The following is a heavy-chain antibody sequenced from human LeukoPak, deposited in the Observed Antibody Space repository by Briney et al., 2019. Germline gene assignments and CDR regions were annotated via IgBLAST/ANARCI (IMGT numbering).Heavy chain of an antibody. Sequence: GRSLRLSCATSGFMFSYYEMKWVRQSPGKGLEWVAYISTSGAKIYYADSVKGRFTISRDNTRLNLQMNSLRAEDTAVYYCAKPDPNWNYRDDSSEYWGQGTLVTVSS. V-gene: IGHV3-48*03. D-gene: IGHD1-7*01. CDR2: ISTSGAKI. CDR1: GFMFSYYE. CDR3: AKPDPNWNYRDDSSEY. J-gene: IGHJ4*02.